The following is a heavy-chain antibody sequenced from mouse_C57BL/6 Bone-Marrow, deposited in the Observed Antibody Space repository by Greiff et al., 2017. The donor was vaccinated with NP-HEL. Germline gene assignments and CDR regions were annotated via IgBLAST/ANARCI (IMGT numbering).Heavy chain of an antibody. Sequence: VQLKESGAELVRPGSSVKMSCKTSGYTFTSYGINWVKQRPGQGLEWIGYINPSSGYTKYNQKFKDKATLTADKSSSTAYMQLSSLTSEDSAVYYCARSRTGRDFDYWGQGTTLTVSS. J-gene: IGHJ2*01. CDR3: ARSRTGRDFDY. D-gene: IGHD4-1*01. CDR2: INPSSGYT. V-gene: IGHV1-58*01. CDR1: GYTFTSYG.